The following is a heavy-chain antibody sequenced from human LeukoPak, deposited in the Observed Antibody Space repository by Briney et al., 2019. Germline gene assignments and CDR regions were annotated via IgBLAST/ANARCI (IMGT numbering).Heavy chain of an antibody. J-gene: IGHJ5*02. CDR3: AKMKQLWLLPTSYNWFDP. V-gene: IGHV3-23*01. CDR2: ISGSGGST. D-gene: IGHD5-18*01. CDR1: GFTFSSYA. Sequence: GGSLRLSCAASGFTFSSYAMSWVRQAPGKGLEWVSAISGSGGSTYYADSVKGRFTISRDNSKNTLYLQMNSLRAEDTAVYYCAKMKQLWLLPTSYNWFDPWGQGTLVTVSS.